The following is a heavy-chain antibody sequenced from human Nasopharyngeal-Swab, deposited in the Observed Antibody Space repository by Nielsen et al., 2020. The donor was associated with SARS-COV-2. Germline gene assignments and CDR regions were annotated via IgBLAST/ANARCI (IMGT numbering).Heavy chain of an antibody. V-gene: IGHV1-3*01. J-gene: IGHJ4*02. CDR1: GYTFTSYA. CDR3: ARSGVITFGGVYYLDY. CDR2: INAGNGNT. Sequence: ASVKVSCKASGYTFTSYAMHWVRQAPGQRLEWMGWINAGNGNTKYSQKFQGRVTITRDTSASTAYMELSSLRFEDTAVYYCARSGVITFGGVYYLDYWGQGTLVTVSS. D-gene: IGHD3-16*01.